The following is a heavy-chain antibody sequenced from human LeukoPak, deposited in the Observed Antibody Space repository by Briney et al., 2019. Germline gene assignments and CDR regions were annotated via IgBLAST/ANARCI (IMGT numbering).Heavy chain of an antibody. CDR1: GGSISSGSYY. V-gene: IGHV4-61*02. J-gene: IGHJ5*02. CDR2: IYTSGST. CDR3: ARGDSSSSYNWFDP. D-gene: IGHD6-6*01. Sequence: SQTLSLTCTVSGGSISSGSYYWSWIRQPAGKGLEWIGRIYTSGSTNYNPSLKSRVTISVDTSKNQFPLKLSSVTAADTAVYYCARGDSSSSYNWFDPWAREPWSPSPQ.